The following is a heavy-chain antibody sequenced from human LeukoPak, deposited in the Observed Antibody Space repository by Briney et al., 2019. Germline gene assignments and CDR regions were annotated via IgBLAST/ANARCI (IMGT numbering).Heavy chain of an antibody. V-gene: IGHV3-48*03. CDR2: IGSSDSTT. Sequence: GGSLRLSCAASGFTFSAYEMNWVRQAPGKGLEWLSYIGSSDSTTHYADSVKGRFTISRDNAKNSLYLQMNSLRVEDTAVYYCARDGTPNYSSGWVYMDVWGEGTTVTISS. CDR3: ARDGTPNYSSGWVYMDV. CDR1: GFTFSAYE. J-gene: IGHJ6*03. D-gene: IGHD6-25*01.